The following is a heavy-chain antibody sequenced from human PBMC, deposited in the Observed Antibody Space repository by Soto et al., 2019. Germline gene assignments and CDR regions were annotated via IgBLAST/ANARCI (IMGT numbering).Heavy chain of an antibody. J-gene: IGHJ6*02. CDR2: IYYSGST. CDR1: GGSIGSYY. Sequence: SETLSLTCTVSGGSIGSYYWSWIRQPPGKGLEWIGYIYYSGSTNYNPSLKSRVTISVDTSKNQFSLKLSSVTAADTAVYYCARDLLGDKQLVREPIYYYYYGMDVWGQGTTVTVSS. CDR3: ARDLLGDKQLVREPIYYYYYGMDV. D-gene: IGHD6-13*01. V-gene: IGHV4-59*01.